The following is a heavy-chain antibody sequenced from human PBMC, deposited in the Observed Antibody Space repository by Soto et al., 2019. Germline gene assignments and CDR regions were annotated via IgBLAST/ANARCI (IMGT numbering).Heavy chain of an antibody. CDR1: GFTFNSYY. V-gene: IGHV3-7*03. CDR3: GRLSRGAPGGTF. CDR2: IKQDGSEK. Sequence: EVQLVESGGGLVRPGGSLRLSCVASGFTFNSYYMMWARQVPGRGLEWLAKIKQDGSEKSYVDSVRGRFTISRDNAKESLYLQMDSLRAEDTAVYFCGRLSRGAPGGTFWGQGALVTVSS. D-gene: IGHD1-1*01. J-gene: IGHJ4*02.